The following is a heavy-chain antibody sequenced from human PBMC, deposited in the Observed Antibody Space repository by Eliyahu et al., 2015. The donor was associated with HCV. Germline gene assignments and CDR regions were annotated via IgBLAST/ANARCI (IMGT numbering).Heavy chain of an antibody. CDR1: GFXFXSYA. Sequence: EVHLVESGGGLVQPGGSLRLSCAASGFXFXSYAMXWVRQAPGKGLEYVSAISSNGGSTYYANSVKGRFTISRDNSKNTVYLQMGSLRAEDMAVYYCARGAYYGFWSGYPIDYWGQGTLVTVSS. V-gene: IGHV3-64*01. CDR3: ARGAYYGFWSGYPIDY. CDR2: ISSNGGST. J-gene: IGHJ4*02. D-gene: IGHD3-3*01.